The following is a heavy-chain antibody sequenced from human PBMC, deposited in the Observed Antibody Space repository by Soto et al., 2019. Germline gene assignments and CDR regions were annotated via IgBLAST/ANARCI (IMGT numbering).Heavy chain of an antibody. CDR1: GGSLSGYY. Sequence: SETLSLTCAVYGGSLSGYYWSWIRQPPGKGLEWIGESNHSGSTYYNPSLKSRVTISVDTSKNQFSLKLSSVTAADTAVYYCARLFGMITFGGVIALWGQGTLVTVSS. CDR2: SNHSGST. D-gene: IGHD3-16*02. CDR3: ARLFGMITFGGVIAL. V-gene: IGHV4-34*01. J-gene: IGHJ4*02.